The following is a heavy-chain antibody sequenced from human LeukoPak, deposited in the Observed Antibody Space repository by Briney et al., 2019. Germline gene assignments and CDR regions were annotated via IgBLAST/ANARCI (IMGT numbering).Heavy chain of an antibody. CDR1: GGSISSGGYY. CDR2: IYYSGST. CDR3: ARGGELLRPGSYYGMNV. J-gene: IGHJ6*04. D-gene: IGHD1-7*01. V-gene: IGHV4-31*03. Sequence: SETLSLTCTVSGGSISSGGYYWSWIRQHPGKGLEWIGYIYYSGSTYYNPSLKSRVTISVDTSKNLFSLKLSSVTAADTAVYYCARGGELLRPGSYYGMNVWGKGTTVTVSS.